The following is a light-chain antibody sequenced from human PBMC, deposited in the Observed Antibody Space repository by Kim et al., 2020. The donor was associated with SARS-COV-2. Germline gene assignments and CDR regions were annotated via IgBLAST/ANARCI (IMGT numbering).Light chain of an antibody. V-gene: IGLV1-44*01. CDR2: AVD. J-gene: IGLJ2*01. Sequence: GQEVTISCSGSSSNIGGDTVNWYQQLPGAGPKLLIYAVDQRPSGVPDRFSGSNSGTSASLAISGPRSEDEAIYYCAVWDDSLNGPSFGGGTQLTVL. CDR1: SSNIGGDT. CDR3: AVWDDSLNGPS.